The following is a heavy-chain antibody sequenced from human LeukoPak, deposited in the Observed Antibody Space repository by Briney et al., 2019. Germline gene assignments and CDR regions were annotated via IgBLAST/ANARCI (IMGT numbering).Heavy chain of an antibody. CDR3: ARYDGGVIGSLEVYGMDV. V-gene: IGHV1-18*01. D-gene: IGHD3-16*01. J-gene: IGHJ6*02. Sequence: ASVKVSCKASGYTFTSYGISWVRQAPGQGLEWMGWISAYNGNINYAQKLQGRVTMTTDTSTSTAYMELRSLRSDDTAVYYCARYDGGVIGSLEVYGMDVWGQGTTVTVSS. CDR2: ISAYNGNI. CDR1: GYTFTSYG.